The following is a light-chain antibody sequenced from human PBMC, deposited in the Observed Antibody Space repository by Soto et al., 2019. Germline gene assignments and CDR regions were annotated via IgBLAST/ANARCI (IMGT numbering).Light chain of an antibody. V-gene: IGLV4-69*01. J-gene: IGLJ3*02. Sequence: QPVLTQSPSASASLGASVKLTYTLSSGHSSYAIAWHQQQPEKGPRYLMKLNSDGSHSKGDGIPDRFSGSSSGAERYLTISSLRSEDEADYYCQTWGTGIRVFGGGTKLTVL. CDR1: SGHSSYA. CDR2: LNSDGSH. CDR3: QTWGTGIRV.